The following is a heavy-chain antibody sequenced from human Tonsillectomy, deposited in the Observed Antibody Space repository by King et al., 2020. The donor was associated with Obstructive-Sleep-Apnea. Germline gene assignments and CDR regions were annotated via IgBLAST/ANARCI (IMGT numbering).Heavy chain of an antibody. Sequence: QLVQSGSELKKPGASVKVSCKASGYTFSTYAMNWVRQAPGQGFEWMGWINTNTGNPTYAQGFTGRFVFSLDTSVSTTYLQITSLNAEDTAVYYCARVNAPALTGVVPFDFWGQGTLVTVSS. CDR1: GYTFSTYA. CDR2: INTNTGNP. CDR3: ARVNAPALTGVVPFDF. D-gene: IGHD2-21*01. V-gene: IGHV7-4-1*02. J-gene: IGHJ3*01.